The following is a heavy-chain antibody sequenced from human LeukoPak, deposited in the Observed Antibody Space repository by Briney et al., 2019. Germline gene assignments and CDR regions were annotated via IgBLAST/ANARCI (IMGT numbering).Heavy chain of an antibody. CDR3: ARYGSGNYFDY. V-gene: IGHV4-34*01. J-gene: IGHJ4*02. Sequence: PSETLSLTCAVYGGSFSGYYWSWIRQPPGKGLECTGEINHSGSTNYNPSLKSRVTISVDTSKNQFSLKLSSVTAADTAVYYCARYGSGNYFDYWGQGTLVTVSS. CDR1: GGSFSGYY. D-gene: IGHD3-10*01. CDR2: INHSGST.